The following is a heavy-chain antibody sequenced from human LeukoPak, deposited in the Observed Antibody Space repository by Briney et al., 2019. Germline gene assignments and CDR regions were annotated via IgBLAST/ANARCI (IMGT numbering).Heavy chain of an antibody. CDR1: GFTFSSYA. V-gene: IGHV3-64*01. Sequence: GGSLRLSCAASGFTFSSYAMHWVRQAPGKGLEYVSAISSNVGSTYYANSVKGRFTISRDNSKNTLYLQMGSLRAADMAVYYCARVKYPLNYYYYYMDVWGKGTTVTVSS. CDR2: ISSNVGST. CDR3: ARVKYPLNYYYYYMDV. D-gene: IGHD6-6*01. J-gene: IGHJ6*03.